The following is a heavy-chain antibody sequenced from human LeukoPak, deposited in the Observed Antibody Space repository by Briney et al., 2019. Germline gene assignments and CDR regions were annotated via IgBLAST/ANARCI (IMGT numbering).Heavy chain of an antibody. CDR1: GGSIITYY. CDR2: GFTSGTT. Sequence: PSETLSLTCTVSGGSIITYYWSWVRQPAGKGLEWIGRGFTSGTTNYNPSLKSRVTMSVDTSKNQFSLKLSYVTAADTAMYYCASSSGWPAFDIWGQGTMVTVSS. D-gene: IGHD6-19*01. CDR3: ASSSGWPAFDI. J-gene: IGHJ3*02. V-gene: IGHV4-4*07.